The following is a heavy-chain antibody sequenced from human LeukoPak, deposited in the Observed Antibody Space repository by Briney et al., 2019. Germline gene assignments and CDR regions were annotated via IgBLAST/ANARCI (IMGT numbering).Heavy chain of an antibody. D-gene: IGHD3-10*01. CDR3: AQDSWGLWFGDNHRR. V-gene: IGHV3-30*02. CDR2: IQFDGSNK. Sequence: GGSLRLSCAASGFTFSSFGMHWVRQAPGKGLEWVAFIQFDGSNKYYADSVKGRFTISRDNSKDTLYLQMNSLKIEDTAVYYCAQDSWGLWFGDNHRRGGPGTLVTVSS. J-gene: IGHJ4*02. CDR1: GFTFSSFG.